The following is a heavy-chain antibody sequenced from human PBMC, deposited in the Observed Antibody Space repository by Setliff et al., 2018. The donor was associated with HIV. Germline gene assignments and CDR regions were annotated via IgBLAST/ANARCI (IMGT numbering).Heavy chain of an antibody. CDR3: ARNGDYEWVGGDYYFDF. Sequence: TGGSLRLSCVPSGFTFGGFAMSWVRQAPGRGLEWVSAITGSGGNTYYADSVKGRFTISRDNARNSLYLQVNSLRAEDTAVYYCARNGDYEWVGGDYYFDFWGQGTLVTVSS. V-gene: IGHV3-23*01. CDR2: ITGSGGNT. J-gene: IGHJ4*02. CDR1: GFTFGGFA. D-gene: IGHD4-17*01.